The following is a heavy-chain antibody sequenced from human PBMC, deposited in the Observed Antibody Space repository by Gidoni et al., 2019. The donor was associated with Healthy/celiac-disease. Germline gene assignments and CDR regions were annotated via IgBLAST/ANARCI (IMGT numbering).Heavy chain of an antibody. V-gene: IGHV4-59*01. D-gene: IGHD2-21*01. CDR3: ARGRGGFGGGHFYYFDY. CDR1: GGSISCYY. Sequence: QVQLQESGPGLVKPSETLSLTCTVPGGSISCYYWSWIRQPPGKGLEWIGYIYYSGSTNYNPSLKSRVTISVDTSKNQFSLKLSSVTAADTAVYYCARGRGGFGGGHFYYFDYWGQGTLVTVSS. CDR2: IYYSGST. J-gene: IGHJ4*02.